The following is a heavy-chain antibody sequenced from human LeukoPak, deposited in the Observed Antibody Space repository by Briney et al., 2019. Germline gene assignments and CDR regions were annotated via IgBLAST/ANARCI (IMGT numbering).Heavy chain of an antibody. CDR3: ARGSGSCSTTSCYRTSDY. V-gene: IGHV3-7*01. CDR1: GFTFSNYW. CDR2: IKQDGSEI. J-gene: IGHJ4*02. Sequence: GGSLRLSCTASGFTFSNYWMSWVRQAPGKGLEWVANIKQDGSEIYYVDSVRGRFTISRDNAKNSLYLQMNRLRAEDMAVYYCARGSGSCSTTSCYRTSDYWGQGTLVTVSS. D-gene: IGHD2-2*01.